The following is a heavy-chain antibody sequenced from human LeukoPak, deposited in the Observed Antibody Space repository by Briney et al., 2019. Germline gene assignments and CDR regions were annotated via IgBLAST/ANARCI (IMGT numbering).Heavy chain of an antibody. CDR3: AKDFLYTYYFVY. Sequence: PGGSLRLSCAASGFTFSSYAMSCVRQAPGNGLEWVSAISGSDDSTYSADSVKGRFTISRDNSKNTLYLQMNSLRAEDTAVYYCAKDFLYTYYFVYWGQGGMVSVSS. V-gene: IGHV3-23*01. CDR2: ISGSDDST. D-gene: IGHD3-3*01. J-gene: IGHJ4*02. CDR1: GFTFSSYA.